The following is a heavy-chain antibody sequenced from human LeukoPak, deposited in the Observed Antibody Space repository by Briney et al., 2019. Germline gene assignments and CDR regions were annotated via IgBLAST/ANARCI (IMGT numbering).Heavy chain of an antibody. CDR1: GFAFSTYW. CDR2: INQDGSVK. CDR3: TRDFVF. J-gene: IGHJ4*02. D-gene: IGHD3-3*01. V-gene: IGHV3-7*01. Sequence: GGSLTLSCAASGFAFSTYWMDWVRQAPGKGLEWVGNINQDGSVKHYVDSVRGRFTISRYNARNSVYLQMSALRVEDTAVYYCTRDFVFWGQGSLVTASS.